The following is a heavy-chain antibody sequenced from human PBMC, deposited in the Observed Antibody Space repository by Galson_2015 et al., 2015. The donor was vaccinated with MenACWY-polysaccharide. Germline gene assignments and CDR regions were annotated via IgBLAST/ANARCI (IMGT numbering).Heavy chain of an antibody. CDR2: MNPRSGHT. J-gene: IGHJ5*02. Sequence: SVKVSCKVSGYTFTYNDINWVRQATGQRLEWMGLMNPRSGHTEYAQKFQGRVTMTSNTAISTAYMELTSLRSEDTAVYYCARGHYGAWGQGTLVIVPS. V-gene: IGHV1-8*01. CDR1: GYTFTYND. D-gene: IGHD3-10*01. CDR3: ARGHYGA.